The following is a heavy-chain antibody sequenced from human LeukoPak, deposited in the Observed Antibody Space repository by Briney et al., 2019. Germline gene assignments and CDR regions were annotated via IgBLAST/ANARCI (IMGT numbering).Heavy chain of an antibody. D-gene: IGHD1-1*01. J-gene: IGHJ6*02. CDR1: GFIFSNYD. CDR2: ISYDGKNK. CDR3: ARYTGTTGTTYHYYGVDV. Sequence: GKSLRLSCAASGFIFSNYDMHWVRQAPGKGLEWVAVISYDGKNKYYVDSVKGRFTISRDNSKNTLYIHVKSLRGEDTAVYYCARYTGTTGTTYHYYGVDVWGQGTTVTVSS. V-gene: IGHV3-30*03.